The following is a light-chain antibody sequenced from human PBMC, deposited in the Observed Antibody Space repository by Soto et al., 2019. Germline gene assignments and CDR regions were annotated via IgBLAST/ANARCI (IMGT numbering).Light chain of an antibody. Sequence: QSVLTQPASVSGSHGQSITISCTGTSSDVGGYKYVSWYQQHPGKAPKLMIYEGSKRPSGVSDRFSGSKSGNTASLTISGLQAEDEADYYCCSYAGSSTYVFGTGTKVTVL. J-gene: IGLJ1*01. CDR2: EGS. CDR1: SSDVGGYKY. V-gene: IGLV2-23*01. CDR3: CSYAGSSTYV.